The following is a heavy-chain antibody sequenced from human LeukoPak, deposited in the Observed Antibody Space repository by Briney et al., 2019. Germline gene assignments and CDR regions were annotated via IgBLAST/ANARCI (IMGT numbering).Heavy chain of an antibody. CDR1: GFTFDNYA. CDR2: ISWNSGGI. D-gene: IGHD4-17*01. J-gene: IGHJ6*02. Sequence: GQSLRLSCAASGFTFDNYAMHWVRQAPGKGLEWVSGISWNSGGIGYADSVKGRFTISRDNAKNSLYLQMNSLRAEDTALYYCAKGLLRGGDYSYFHYYALDVWGQGTTVTVSS. V-gene: IGHV3-9*01. CDR3: AKGLLRGGDYSYFHYYALDV.